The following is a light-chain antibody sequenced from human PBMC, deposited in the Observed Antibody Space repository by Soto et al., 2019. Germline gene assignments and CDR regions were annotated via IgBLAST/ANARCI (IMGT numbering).Light chain of an antibody. CDR2: GNN. Sequence: QSVQTQPPSVSGAPGQRVTISCTGSSSNIGAGYGVHWYQQAPGAVPKLIIYGNNNRPSGVPDRISGSKSGTSVTLAITGLQADDEADYYCQSYDNNLNGGVFGGGTKLTVL. CDR1: SSNIGAGYG. CDR3: QSYDNNLNGGV. J-gene: IGLJ3*02. V-gene: IGLV1-40*01.